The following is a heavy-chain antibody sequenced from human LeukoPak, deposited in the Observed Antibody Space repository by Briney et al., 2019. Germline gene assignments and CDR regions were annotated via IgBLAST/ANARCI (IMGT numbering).Heavy chain of an antibody. CDR3: AKAANTGSFYDAFDM. V-gene: IGHV3-23*01. J-gene: IGHJ3*02. D-gene: IGHD1-26*01. CDR2: ISGSGGST. Sequence: GGSLRLSCAASGFTFSSYAMSWVRQAPGKGLEWVSAISGSGGSTYYADSVKGRFTISRDNSKNTVYLQMNSLRVDDTALYYCAKAANTGSFYDAFDMWGRGTMVTVSS. CDR1: GFTFSSYA.